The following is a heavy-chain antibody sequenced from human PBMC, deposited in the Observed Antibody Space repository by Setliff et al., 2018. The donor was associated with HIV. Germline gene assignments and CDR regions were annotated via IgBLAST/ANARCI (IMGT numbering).Heavy chain of an antibody. CDR1: DYSITSGYY. J-gene: IGHJ5*02. CDR2: IYRSGST. Sequence: SETLSLTCGISDYSITSGYYWSWIRQPPGKGLEWIGSIYRSGSTYDNPSLKSRVTISIDTSKNQFSLKLSSVTAADTAVYYCARRIDNSGSLPAKNWFDTWGQGRLVTVSS. V-gene: IGHV4-38-2*01. CDR3: ARRIDNSGSLPAKNWFDT. D-gene: IGHD3-10*01.